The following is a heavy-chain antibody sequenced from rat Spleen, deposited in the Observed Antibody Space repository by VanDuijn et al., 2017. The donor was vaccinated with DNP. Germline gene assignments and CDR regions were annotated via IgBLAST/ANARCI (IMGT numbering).Heavy chain of an antibody. CDR2: TSYEGSST. J-gene: IGHJ2*01. CDR1: GFTFSDYY. CDR3: ARGDYGYNRYAMDA. V-gene: IGHV5-22*01. Sequence: EVQLVESGGGLVQPGRSLKLSCAVSGFTFSDYYMAWVRQAPKKGLEWVASTSYEGSSTYYGDSVKGRFTISRDNANSTLYLQMNSLRSEDTATYYCARGDYGYNRYAMDAWGQGVMVTVSS. D-gene: IGHD1-9*01.